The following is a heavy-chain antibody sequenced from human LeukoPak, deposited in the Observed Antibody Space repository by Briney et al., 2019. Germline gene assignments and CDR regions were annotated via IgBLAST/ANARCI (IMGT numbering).Heavy chain of an antibody. Sequence: ASVKVSCKASGYTFTSYAMHWVRQAPGQRLEWMGWINAGNGNTKYSQKFQGGVTITRDTSASTAYMELSSLRSEDTAVYYCARRSDWGSWYFDYWGQGTLVTVSS. CDR1: GYTFTSYA. J-gene: IGHJ4*02. V-gene: IGHV1-3*01. CDR2: INAGNGNT. D-gene: IGHD7-27*01. CDR3: ARRSDWGSWYFDY.